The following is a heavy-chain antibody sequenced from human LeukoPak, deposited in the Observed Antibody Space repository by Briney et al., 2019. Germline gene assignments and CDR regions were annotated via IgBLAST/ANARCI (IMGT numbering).Heavy chain of an antibody. Sequence: PGGSLRLSCAASGFTFSSYGMHWVRQAPGKGLEWVAVISYDGSNKYYADSVKGRFIISRDNSKNTLYLQMNSLRAEDTAVYYCARRGNTLQPDDYGDDYWGQGTLVTVSS. CDR3: ARRGNTLQPDDYGDDY. CDR2: ISYDGSNK. J-gene: IGHJ4*02. V-gene: IGHV3-30*03. CDR1: GFTFSSYG. D-gene: IGHD4-17*01.